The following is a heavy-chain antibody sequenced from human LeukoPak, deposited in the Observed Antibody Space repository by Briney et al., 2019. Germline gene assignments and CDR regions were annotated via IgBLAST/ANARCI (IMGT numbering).Heavy chain of an antibody. Sequence: NAGGSLRLSCAASGFTFSSYSMNWVRQAPGKGLEWVSSISSSSSYTYYADSVKGRFTISRDNAKNSLYLQMNSLRAEDTAVYYCARDPYCSSTSCYLDYWGQGTLVTVSS. CDR1: GFTFSSYS. J-gene: IGHJ4*02. CDR2: ISSSSSYT. CDR3: ARDPYCSSTSCYLDY. D-gene: IGHD2-2*01. V-gene: IGHV3-21*01.